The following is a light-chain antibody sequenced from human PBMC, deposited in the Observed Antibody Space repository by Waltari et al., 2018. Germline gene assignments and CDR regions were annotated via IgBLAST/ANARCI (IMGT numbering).Light chain of an antibody. CDR2: DVS. J-gene: IGLJ3*02. CDR1: STDVGGYNS. V-gene: IGLV2-11*01. Sequence: QSALPQPPSVSGSPGQSVTISCTGTSTDVGGYNSVSWYLHHPGKAPKLIIYDVSERPSGVPDRFSGSKSGNTASLTISGLQADDEADYFCCSYAGSYTYWVFGGGTTLTVL. CDR3: CSYAGSYTYWV.